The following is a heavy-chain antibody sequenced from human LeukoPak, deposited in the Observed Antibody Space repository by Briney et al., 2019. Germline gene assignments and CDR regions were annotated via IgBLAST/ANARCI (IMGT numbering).Heavy chain of an antibody. CDR3: ARGESVAATYNWFDP. Sequence: SETLSLTCAVYGGSFSGYYWSWIRQPPGKGLEWIGEINHSGSTNYNPSLKSRVTISVDTSKNQFSLKLSSVTAADTAVYYCARGESVAATYNWFDPWGQGTLVTVSS. D-gene: IGHD6-19*01. J-gene: IGHJ5*02. CDR2: INHSGST. V-gene: IGHV4-34*01. CDR1: GGSFSGYY.